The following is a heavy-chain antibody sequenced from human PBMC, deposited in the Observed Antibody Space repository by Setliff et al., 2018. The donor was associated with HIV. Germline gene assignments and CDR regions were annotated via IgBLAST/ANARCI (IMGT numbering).Heavy chain of an antibody. V-gene: IGHV4-39*01. CDR3: ARHLRWELPYYFDY. D-gene: IGHD1-26*01. CDR1: GGSISSSSYC. Sequence: TSETLSLTCTVSGGSISSSSYCWGWIRQPPGKGLEWIGSIYYSGATYYNPSLKSRVTLSVDTSNNQFSLKLSSVTAADTAVYYCARHLRWELPYYFDYWGQGTLVTVSS. J-gene: IGHJ4*02. CDR2: IYYSGAT.